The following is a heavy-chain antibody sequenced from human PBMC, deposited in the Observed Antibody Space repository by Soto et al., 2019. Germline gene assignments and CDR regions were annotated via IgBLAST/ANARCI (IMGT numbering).Heavy chain of an antibody. J-gene: IGHJ4*02. CDR3: ARGPNPYYFDY. CDR2: INAGNGNT. CDR1: GYTFTSYA. Sequence: GASVKVSCKASGYTFTSYAMHWVRQAPGQRLEWMGWINAGNGNTKYSQKFQGRVTITRDTSASTAYMELSGLRSEDTAVYYCARGPNPYYFDYWGQGTLVTVSS. V-gene: IGHV1-3*01.